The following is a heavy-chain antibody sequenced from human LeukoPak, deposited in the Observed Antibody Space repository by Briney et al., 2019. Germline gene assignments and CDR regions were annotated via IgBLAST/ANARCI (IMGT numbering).Heavy chain of an antibody. CDR1: GFTFSSYS. Sequence: GGSLRLSCAASGFTFSSYSMNWVRQAPGKGLEWVSAISGSGGSTYYADSVKGRFTIPRDNSKNTLYLQMNSLRAEDTAVYYCAKLGGSGHYFGYYFDYWGQGTLVTVSS. J-gene: IGHJ4*02. D-gene: IGHD3-22*01. CDR3: AKLGGSGHYFGYYFDY. V-gene: IGHV3-23*01. CDR2: ISGSGGST.